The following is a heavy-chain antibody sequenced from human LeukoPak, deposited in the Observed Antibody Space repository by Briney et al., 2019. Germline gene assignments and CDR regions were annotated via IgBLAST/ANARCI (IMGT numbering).Heavy chain of an antibody. CDR1: GFTFSGYA. D-gene: IGHD3-22*01. Sequence: GGSLRLSCAASGFTFSGYAMHWVRQAPGKGLEWVAVISYDGSNKYYADSVKGRFTISRDNSKNTLYLQMNSLRAEDTAVYYCASDYYDSSGYGPIDYWGQGTLVTVSS. V-gene: IGHV3-30*04. CDR3: ASDYYDSSGYGPIDY. J-gene: IGHJ4*02. CDR2: ISYDGSNK.